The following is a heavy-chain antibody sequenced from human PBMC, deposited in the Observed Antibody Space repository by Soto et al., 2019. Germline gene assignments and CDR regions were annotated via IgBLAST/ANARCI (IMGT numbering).Heavy chain of an antibody. J-gene: IGHJ4*02. D-gene: IGHD3-10*01. CDR2: IIPIFGTA. CDR1: GGTFSSYA. CDR3: ANAGHGSGSYRV. V-gene: IGHV1-69*13. Sequence: ASVKVSCKASGGTFSSYAISWVRQAPGQGLEWMGGIIPIFGTANYAQKFQGRVTITADESTSTAYMELSSLRSEDTAVYYCANAGHGSGSYRVWGQGTLVTVSS.